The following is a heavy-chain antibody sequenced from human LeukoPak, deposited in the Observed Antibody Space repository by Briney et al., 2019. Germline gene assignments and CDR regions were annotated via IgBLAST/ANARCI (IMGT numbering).Heavy chain of an antibody. CDR2: ISSSGSTI. CDR1: GFTFSSYE. Sequence: GGSLRLSCAASGFTFSSYEMNWVRQAPGKGLEWVSYISSSGSTIYYADSVKGRFTISRDNAKNSLYLQMNSLRAEDTAVYYCARDFIGYCTNGVCPLDYWGQGTLVTVSS. V-gene: IGHV3-48*03. CDR3: ARDFIGYCTNGVCPLDY. J-gene: IGHJ4*02. D-gene: IGHD2-8*01.